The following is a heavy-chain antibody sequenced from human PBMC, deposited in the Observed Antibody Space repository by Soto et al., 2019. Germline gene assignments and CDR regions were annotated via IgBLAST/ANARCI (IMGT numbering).Heavy chain of an antibody. Sequence: QITLNESGPTLVKPTQTLTLTCTFSGFSLTTSGVGVGWIRQSPGKAPEWIALIYCDDDKRYSPSLKSRLTIPKDTSKNQVVLTMANLDPADTATYYCAHRVLRTVFGLVTTTAIYFDFWGQGTPVAVSS. J-gene: IGHJ4*02. V-gene: IGHV2-5*02. D-gene: IGHD3-3*01. CDR1: GFSLTTSGVG. CDR3: AHRVLRTVFGLVTTTAIYFDF. CDR2: IYCDDDK.